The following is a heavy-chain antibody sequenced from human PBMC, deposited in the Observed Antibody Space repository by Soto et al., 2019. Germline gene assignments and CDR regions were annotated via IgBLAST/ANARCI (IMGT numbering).Heavy chain of an antibody. CDR2: MNTNSGNT. Sequence: QVQLVQSGAEVKKPGASVKVSCKASGYTFTSYDINWVRQATGQGLEWMGWMNTNSGNTGHAQKFQGRVTMTRNTSISTVDMELSILRSEDTAVYYCAIGRYIDYWGQGTLVTVSS. V-gene: IGHV1-8*02. J-gene: IGHJ4*02. D-gene: IGHD1-20*01. CDR1: GYTFTSYD. CDR3: AIGRYIDY.